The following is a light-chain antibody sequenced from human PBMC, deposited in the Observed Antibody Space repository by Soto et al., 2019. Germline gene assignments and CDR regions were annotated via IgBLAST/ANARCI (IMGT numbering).Light chain of an antibody. Sequence: SYELTQPPSVSVAPGKTARITCGGNNIGSKSGHWYQQKPGQAPVLVIYYDNDRPSGIPERFSGSNSGNTATLTISRFEAGDEADYYCQVWDSSSDHVVFGGGTKLTVL. J-gene: IGLJ2*01. CDR1: NIGSKS. V-gene: IGLV3-21*04. CDR2: YDN. CDR3: QVWDSSSDHVV.